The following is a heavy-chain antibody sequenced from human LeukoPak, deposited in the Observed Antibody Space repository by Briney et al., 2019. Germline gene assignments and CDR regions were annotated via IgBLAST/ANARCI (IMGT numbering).Heavy chain of an antibody. CDR3: ARSRGSGSYHPFDY. CDR1: GFTFSSYA. V-gene: IGHV3-23*01. D-gene: IGHD3-10*01. J-gene: IGHJ4*02. CDR2: ISGSGGST. Sequence: PGGSLRLSCAASGFTFSSYAMSWVRQAPGKGLEWVSAISGSGGSTYYADSVKGRFTISRDNSKNTLYLQMNSLRAEDTAVYYCARSRGSGSYHPFDYWGQGALVTVSS.